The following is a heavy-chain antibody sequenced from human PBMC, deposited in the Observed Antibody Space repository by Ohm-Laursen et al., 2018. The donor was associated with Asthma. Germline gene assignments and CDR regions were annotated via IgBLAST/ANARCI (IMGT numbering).Heavy chain of an antibody. D-gene: IGHD6-13*01. J-gene: IGHJ4*01. CDR3: ARAYSSSWYYFDY. Sequence: SLRLSCSASGFTFSRYWMHWVRHAPGMGLVWVSRLKSDGTETTYADSVKGRFTISRENAKNSLYLQMNSLRAGDTAVYYCARAYSSSWYYFDYWGRNPGHRLL. CDR2: LKSDGTET. CDR1: GFTFSRYW. V-gene: IGHV3-74*01.